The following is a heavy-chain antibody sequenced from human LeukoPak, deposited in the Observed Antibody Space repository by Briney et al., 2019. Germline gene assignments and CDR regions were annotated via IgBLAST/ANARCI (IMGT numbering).Heavy chain of an antibody. Sequence: SETLSLTCTVSGGSISSSSYYWGWIRQPPGKGLEWIGSIYYSGSTYYNPSLKSRVTISVDTSKNQFSVKLTSVTAADTAVYYCARQHSPGYFDYWGQGTLVTVSS. CDR2: IYYSGST. CDR1: GGSISSSSYY. V-gene: IGHV4-39*01. J-gene: IGHJ4*02. CDR3: ARQHSPGYFDY. D-gene: IGHD1-14*01.